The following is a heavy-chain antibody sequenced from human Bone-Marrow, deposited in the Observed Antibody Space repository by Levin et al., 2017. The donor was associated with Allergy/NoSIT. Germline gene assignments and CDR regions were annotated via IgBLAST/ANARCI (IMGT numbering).Heavy chain of an antibody. Sequence: RASETLSLTCAVYGGSFNDYYWTWIRQPPGKGLEWIGEVNHSGNTNYNPSLQSRVTMSVDTSKNQFSLRLSSVTAADTAVYYCAKMFLHVTGYFTKVPAVAFDIWGQGTLVTVAS. D-gene: IGHD3/OR15-3a*01. CDR3: AKMFLHVTGYFTKVPAVAFDI. V-gene: IGHV4-34*01. CDR2: VNHSGNT. CDR1: GGSFNDYY. J-gene: IGHJ3*02.